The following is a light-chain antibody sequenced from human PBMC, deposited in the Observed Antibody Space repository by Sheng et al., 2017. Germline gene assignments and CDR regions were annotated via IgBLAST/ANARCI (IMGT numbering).Light chain of an antibody. Sequence: SYILTQPPSVSVAPGQTAKITCGGNNIGSKSVHWYQQKPGHAPVLVVYDDRDRPSGIPERFSGSNSGNTATLTISRVEAGDEADYYCQVWDSSSDVVFGGGTKLTVL. CDR3: QVWDSSSDVV. CDR2: DDR. CDR1: NIGSKS. J-gene: IGLJ2*01. V-gene: IGLV3-21*02.